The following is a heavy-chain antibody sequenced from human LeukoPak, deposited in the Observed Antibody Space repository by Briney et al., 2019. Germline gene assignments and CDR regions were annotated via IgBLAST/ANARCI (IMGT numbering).Heavy chain of an antibody. J-gene: IGHJ6*02. V-gene: IGHV3-7*04. D-gene: IGHD5-18*01. CDR1: GFTFSTYW. Sequence: GGSLRLYCAASGFTFSTYWMNWVRQAPGKGLEWLANINQDGSEKFYVDSVRGRFTISRDNDKNSLYLEMNSLRAEDTAVYYCARDTRRDTYYHGMDVWGQGTTVSVSS. CDR2: INQDGSEK. CDR3: ARDTRRDTYYHGMDV.